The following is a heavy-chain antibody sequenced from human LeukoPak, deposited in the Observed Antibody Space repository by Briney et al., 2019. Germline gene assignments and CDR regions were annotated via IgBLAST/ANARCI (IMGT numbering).Heavy chain of an antibody. V-gene: IGHV3-23*01. Sequence: PGGSLRLSCAASGFTFSSYAMSWVRQAPGKGLEWVSAISGSGGSTYYADSVKGRFTISRDNSKNTLYLQMNSLRAEDTAVYYCAKDLRSLGYCSGGSCYGPRFDAFDIWGQGTMVTVSS. CDR2: ISGSGGST. D-gene: IGHD2-15*01. CDR3: AKDLRSLGYCSGGSCYGPRFDAFDI. CDR1: GFTFSSYA. J-gene: IGHJ3*02.